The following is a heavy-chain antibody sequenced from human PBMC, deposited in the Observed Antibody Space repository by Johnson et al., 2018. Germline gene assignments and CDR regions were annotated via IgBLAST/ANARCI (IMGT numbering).Heavy chain of an antibody. J-gene: IGHJ5*02. D-gene: IGHD2-8*01. V-gene: IGHV3-30*03. CDR3: ARWANDRVIDP. CDR2: FSYDGINM. Sequence: QVQLQESGGGVVQPGRSLRLSCAASGFTFSTYTVYWVRQAPGKGLEWVAVFSYDGINMDYAASVRGRFTISRDNSKNTVYLQLSSLRAEDTALYYRARWANDRVIDPWGQGTLVTVSS. CDR1: GFTFSTYT.